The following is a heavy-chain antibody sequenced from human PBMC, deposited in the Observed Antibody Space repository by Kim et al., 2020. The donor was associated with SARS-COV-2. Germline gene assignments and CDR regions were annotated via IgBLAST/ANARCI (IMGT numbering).Heavy chain of an antibody. V-gene: IGHV3-23*01. D-gene: IGHD5-12*01. J-gene: IGHJ3*02. Sequence: GSVMSRVTNSRDMSKNSLYLQMNSLRAEDTAVYYCAKVGGGYSGSGAFDIWGQGTMVTVSS. CDR3: AKVGGGYSGSGAFDI.